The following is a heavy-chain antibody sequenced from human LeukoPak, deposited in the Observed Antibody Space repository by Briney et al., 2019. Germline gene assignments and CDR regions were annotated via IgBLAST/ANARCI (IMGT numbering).Heavy chain of an antibody. V-gene: IGHV1-69*13. CDR1: GGTFSSYA. CDR3: ARMGGRLSRDYYYYMDV. J-gene: IGHJ6*03. CDR2: IIPIFGTA. D-gene: IGHD3-3*02. Sequence: SVKVSCKASGGTFSSYAISWVRQAPGQGLEWMGGIIPIFGTANYAQKFQGRVTITADESTSTAYMELSSLRSEDTAVYYCARMGGRLSRDYYYYMDVWGKGTTVTVSS.